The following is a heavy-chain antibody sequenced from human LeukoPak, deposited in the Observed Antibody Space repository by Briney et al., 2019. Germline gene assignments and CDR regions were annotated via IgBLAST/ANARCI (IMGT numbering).Heavy chain of an antibody. CDR1: GYSFTNYW. D-gene: IGHD6-13*01. Sequence: GESLKISCKGSGYSFTNYWIGWVRQMPGKGLEWMGIISPRDSDTRYSPSFQGQVTISADKSSNTAYLQWSSLKASVTAMYYCARRIDSSNFDYWGQGTLVTVSS. CDR2: ISPRDSDT. CDR3: ARRIDSSNFDY. J-gene: IGHJ4*02. V-gene: IGHV5-51*01.